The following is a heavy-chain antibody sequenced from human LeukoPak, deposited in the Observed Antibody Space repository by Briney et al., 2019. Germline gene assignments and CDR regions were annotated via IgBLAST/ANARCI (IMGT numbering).Heavy chain of an antibody. CDR2: ISSSSSTK. CDR1: GFTFRSYS. CDR3: AELGITMIGGV. V-gene: IGHV3-48*04. Sequence: PGGSLRLSCAASGFTFRSYSMNWVRQAPGKGLEWVSYISSSSSTKYYADSVKGRFTISRDNAKNSLYLQMNSLRAEDTAVYYCAELGITMIGGVWGKGTTVTISS. J-gene: IGHJ6*04. D-gene: IGHD3-10*02.